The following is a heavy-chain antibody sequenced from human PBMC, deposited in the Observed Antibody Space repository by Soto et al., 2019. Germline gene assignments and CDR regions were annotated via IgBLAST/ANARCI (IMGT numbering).Heavy chain of an antibody. CDR3: ARDDGGYCSGGSCHWFDP. J-gene: IGHJ5*02. V-gene: IGHV1-69*13. CDR2: IIPIFGTA. CDR1: GGTFSSYA. D-gene: IGHD2-15*01. Sequence: SVKVSCKASGGTFSSYAISWVRQAPGQGLEWMGGIIPIFGTANYAQKFQGRVTITADESTSTAYMELSSLRSEDTAVYYCARDDGGYCSGGSCHWFDPWGQGTLVTV.